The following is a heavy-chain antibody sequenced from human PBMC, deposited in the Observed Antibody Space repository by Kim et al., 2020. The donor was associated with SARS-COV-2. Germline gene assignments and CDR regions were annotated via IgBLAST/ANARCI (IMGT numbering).Heavy chain of an antibody. J-gene: IGHJ5*02. Sequence: ASVKVSCKASGYTFTGYYMHWVRQAPGQGLEWMGRINPNSGGTNYAQKFQGRVTMTRDTSISTAYMELSRLRSDDTAVYYCARVGKYDSSGYRLWTGFDPWGQGTLVTVSS. CDR1: GYTFTGYY. V-gene: IGHV1-2*06. CDR3: ARVGKYDSSGYRLWTGFDP. CDR2: INPNSGGT. D-gene: IGHD3-22*01.